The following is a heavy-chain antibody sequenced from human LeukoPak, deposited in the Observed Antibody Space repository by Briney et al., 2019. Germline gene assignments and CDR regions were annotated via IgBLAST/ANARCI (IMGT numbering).Heavy chain of an antibody. J-gene: IGHJ4*02. V-gene: IGHV4-31*03. D-gene: IGHD3-22*01. CDR2: IHHSGST. CDR3: ARATDYYDSSGYYSY. Sequence: SETLSLTCTVSGGSISSGNYYWSWVRQHPGKGLEWIGYIHHSGSTYYNPSLKSRVIISVDTSKNQFSLKLNSVTAADTAVYYCARATDYYDSSGYYSYWGQGTLVTVSS. CDR1: GGSISSGNYY.